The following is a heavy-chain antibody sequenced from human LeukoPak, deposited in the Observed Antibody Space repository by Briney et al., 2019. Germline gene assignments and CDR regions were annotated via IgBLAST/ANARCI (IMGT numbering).Heavy chain of an antibody. J-gene: IGHJ4*02. CDR3: AREGHSGSPFDY. CDR2: ISSNGGST. CDR1: GFTFSSYA. D-gene: IGHD1-26*01. Sequence: GGSLRLSCAASGFTFSSYAMHWVRQAPGKGLEYVSAISSNGGSTYYADSVKGRLTISRDNSKNTLYLQMGSLRAEDMAVYYCAREGHSGSPFDYWGQGTLVTVSS. V-gene: IGHV3-64*02.